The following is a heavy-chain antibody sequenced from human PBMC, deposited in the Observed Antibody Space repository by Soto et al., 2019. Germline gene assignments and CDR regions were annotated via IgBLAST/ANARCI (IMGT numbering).Heavy chain of an antibody. D-gene: IGHD3-3*01. J-gene: IGHJ4*02. CDR3: AKDRDFWTGTDDY. CDR2: VSGSGGTT. V-gene: IGHV3-23*01. CDR1: GFTFSSYA. Sequence: EVQLLESGGGLVQPGGSLRLSCAASGFTFSSYAMSWVRQAPGKGLEWVSGVSGSGGTTYYADSVKGRFNISRDNSKNTLYLQMNSMRVGDTAVYYCAKDRDFWTGTDDYWGQGTQVTVSS.